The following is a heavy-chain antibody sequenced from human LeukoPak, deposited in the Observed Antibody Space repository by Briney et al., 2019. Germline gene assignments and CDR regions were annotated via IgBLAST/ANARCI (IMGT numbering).Heavy chain of an antibody. D-gene: IGHD3-10*01. J-gene: IGHJ3*02. Sequence: SQTLSLTCAISGDSVSSNSAAWNWIRQSPSRSLEYLGRTYYRSKWYNDYAVSVKSRITINPATSKNQFSLQLNSVTPEDTAVYYCARGISMLRGVPGAFDIWGQGTMVTVSS. CDR1: GDSVSSNSAA. CDR3: ARGISMLRGVPGAFDI. CDR2: TYYRSKWYN. V-gene: IGHV6-1*01.